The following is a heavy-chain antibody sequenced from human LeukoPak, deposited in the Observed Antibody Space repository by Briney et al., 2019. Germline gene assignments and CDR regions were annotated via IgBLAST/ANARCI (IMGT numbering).Heavy chain of an antibody. V-gene: IGHV4-59*01. CDR3: ARGPYCSSTSCYRYYYYYMDV. Sequence: KTSETLSLTCTVSGGSISSYYWSWIRQPPGKGLEWVGYIYYSGSTNYNPSLMSRVTISVDTSKNQFSLKLSSVTAADTAVYYSARGPYCSSTSCYRYYYYYMDVWGKGTTVTVSS. CDR2: IYYSGST. D-gene: IGHD2-2*01. J-gene: IGHJ6*03. CDR1: GGSISSYY.